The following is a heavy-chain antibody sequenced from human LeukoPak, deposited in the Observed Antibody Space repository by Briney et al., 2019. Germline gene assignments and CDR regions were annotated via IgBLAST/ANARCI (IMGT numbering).Heavy chain of an antibody. CDR3: ARDGRYGAGTSDY. V-gene: IGHV3-7*01. CDR2: IKQDGSEK. Sequence: GGSLRLSCAASGFTLSNFWMSWVRQAPGRGLECVANIKQDGSEKNYVDSVKGRFTISRDNAENSLSLQMNSLRAEDTAIYFCARDGRYGAGTSDYWGQGALVTVSS. CDR1: GFTLSNFW. J-gene: IGHJ4*02. D-gene: IGHD3-10*01.